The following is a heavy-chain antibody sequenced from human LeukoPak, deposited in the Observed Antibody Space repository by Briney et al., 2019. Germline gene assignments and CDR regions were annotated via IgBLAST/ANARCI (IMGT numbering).Heavy chain of an antibody. CDR1: GFTFSSYE. CDR3: ARGDLYHGMDV. Sequence: PGGSLRLSCAASGFTFSSYEMKWVRQAPGKGLEWVSYISSSGVNVYYADSARGRFTISRDNAKNSLYLQMNSLRAEDTAVYYCARGDLYHGMDVWGRGTTVTVSS. J-gene: IGHJ6*02. CDR2: ISSSGVNV. V-gene: IGHV3-48*03.